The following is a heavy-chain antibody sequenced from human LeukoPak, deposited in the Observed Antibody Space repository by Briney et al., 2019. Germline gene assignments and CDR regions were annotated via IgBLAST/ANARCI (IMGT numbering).Heavy chain of an antibody. V-gene: IGHV4-4*09. J-gene: IGHJ5*02. CDR2: IYHNGSA. Sequence: SETLSLTCTVSGDSISGFSWNWIRQPPGKGLEWIGFIYHNGSAYYNPSLKSRSAISVDSSMKHFSLKLRPVTAADTAVYYCAKSVGYLSTYNWFDPWGQGTLVIVSS. D-gene: IGHD5-18*01. CDR1: GDSISGFS. CDR3: AKSVGYLSTYNWFDP.